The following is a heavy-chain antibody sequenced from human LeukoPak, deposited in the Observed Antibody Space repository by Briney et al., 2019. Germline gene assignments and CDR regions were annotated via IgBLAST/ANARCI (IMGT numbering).Heavy chain of an antibody. V-gene: IGHV3-30*04. CDR2: ISYGGSDK. CDR1: GFTFKSYT. CDR3: ARGGAVIIDPSLGWFDP. Sequence: GGSLRLSCTASGFTFKSYTIHWVRHAPGKGLEWVALISYGGSDKYKADSVKGRFTISRDNSKNTVYLQMNSLRVEDTAVYYCARGGAVIIDPSLGWFDPWGQGTLVTVSS. D-gene: IGHD3-22*01. J-gene: IGHJ5*02.